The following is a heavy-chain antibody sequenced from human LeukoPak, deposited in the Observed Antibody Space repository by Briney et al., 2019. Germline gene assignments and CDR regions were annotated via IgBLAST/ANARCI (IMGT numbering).Heavy chain of an antibody. V-gene: IGHV3-7*01. CDR2: IEQDGSNK. CDR1: GFTFRNYW. CDR3: ARGGFDWLLFNYYYYMDV. D-gene: IGHD3-9*01. Sequence: GGSLRLSCAASGFTFRNYWMSWVRQAPGKGLEWVANIEQDGSNKYYVDSVKGRFTISRDNAKNSLYLQMNSLRAEDTAVYYCARGGFDWLLFNYYYYMDVWGKGTTVTISS. J-gene: IGHJ6*03.